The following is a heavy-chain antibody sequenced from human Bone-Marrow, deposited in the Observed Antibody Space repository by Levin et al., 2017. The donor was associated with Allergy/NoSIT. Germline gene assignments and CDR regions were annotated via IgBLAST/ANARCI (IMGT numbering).Heavy chain of an antibody. V-gene: IGHV3-23*01. Sequence: PGGSLRLSCLASGFTFSRYAMSWVRQAPGRGLEWVASVNNGGNAYYGDSVKGRFSVSRDNSRNTLDLQMNSLRDDDTAIYYCAKDHPSSGWPAFDYWGQGTLVTVSS. J-gene: IGHJ4*02. CDR2: VNNGGNA. CDR1: GFTFSRYA. CDR3: AKDHPSSGWPAFDY. D-gene: IGHD6-19*01.